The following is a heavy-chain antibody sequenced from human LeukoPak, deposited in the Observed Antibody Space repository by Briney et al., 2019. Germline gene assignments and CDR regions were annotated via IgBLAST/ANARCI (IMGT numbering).Heavy chain of an antibody. Sequence: ASVKVSCKASGYTFTSNGITWVRQAPGQGLEWMGWISAYNGNTNCAQKLQGRVTMTTDTSTSTAYMELRSLRSDDTAVYYCARIPGRLRADYYYYYMDVWGKGTTVTVSS. CDR2: ISAYNGNT. J-gene: IGHJ6*03. V-gene: IGHV1-18*01. CDR3: ARIPGRLRADYYYYYMDV. CDR1: GYTFTSNG. D-gene: IGHD5-12*01.